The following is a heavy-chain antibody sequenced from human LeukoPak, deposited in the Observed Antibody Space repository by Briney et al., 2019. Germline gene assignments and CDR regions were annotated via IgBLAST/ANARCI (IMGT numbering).Heavy chain of an antibody. CDR2: IYYSGST. V-gene: IGHV4-31*03. J-gene: IGHJ4*02. CDR1: GGSISSGGYY. CDR3: AITYDSSGYWPDYFDY. D-gene: IGHD3-22*01. Sequence: SQTLSLTCTVSGGSISSGGYYWSWICQHPGKGLEWIGYIYYSGSTYYNPSLKSRVTISVDTSKNQFSLKLSSVTAADTAVYYCAITYDSSGYWPDYFDYWGQGTLVTVSS.